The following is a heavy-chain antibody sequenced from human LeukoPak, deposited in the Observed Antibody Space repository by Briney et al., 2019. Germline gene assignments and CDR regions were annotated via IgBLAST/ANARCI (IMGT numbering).Heavy chain of an antibody. CDR1: GGSFSGYY. CDR3: ARGSPRGSFGESSRMDV. V-gene: IGHV4-34*01. J-gene: IGHJ6*02. Sequence: SETLSLTCAVYGGSFSGYYWSWIRQPPGKGLEWIGEINHSGSTNYNPSLKSRVTISVDTSKNQFSLKLSSVTAADTAVYYCARGSPRGSFGESSRMDVWGQGTTVTVSS. D-gene: IGHD3-10*01. CDR2: INHSGST.